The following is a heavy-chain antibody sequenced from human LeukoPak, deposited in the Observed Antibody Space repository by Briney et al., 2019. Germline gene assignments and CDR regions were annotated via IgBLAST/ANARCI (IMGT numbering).Heavy chain of an antibody. Sequence: GGSLRLSCAVSGLTVSSNYMSWVRRAPGKGLEWVSVIFRGGGTNYADSVKGRFSISRDNSKNTLYLQMNSLRAEDTAVYYCVRFYWGSLDIWGQGTLVTVSS. J-gene: IGHJ4*02. CDR2: IFRGGGT. V-gene: IGHV3-53*01. CDR3: VRFYWGSLDI. CDR1: GLTVSSNY. D-gene: IGHD7-27*01.